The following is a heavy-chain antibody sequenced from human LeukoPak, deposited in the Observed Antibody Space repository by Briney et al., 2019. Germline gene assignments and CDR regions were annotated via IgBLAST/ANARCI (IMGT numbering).Heavy chain of an antibody. D-gene: IGHD2-15*01. V-gene: IGHV6-1*01. Sequence: SQTLSLTCAISGDSVSSNSAVWNWIRQSPSRGLEWLGRTYYRSKWSNNYAVFVKSRIIINPDTPENQFSLQLNSITPEDTAVYYCAREKVVASQYYYYGMDVWGQGTTVTVSS. CDR1: GDSVSSNSAV. CDR2: TYYRSKWSN. CDR3: AREKVVASQYYYYGMDV. J-gene: IGHJ6*02.